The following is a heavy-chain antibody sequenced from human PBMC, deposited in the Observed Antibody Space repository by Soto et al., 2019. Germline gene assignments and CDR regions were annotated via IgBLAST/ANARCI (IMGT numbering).Heavy chain of an antibody. CDR1: GFTFSSSS. CDR2: ISRTVSTI. CDR3: AKDKGERSFDY. D-gene: IGHD3-16*01. V-gene: IGHV3-48*02. Sequence: EVQLVESGGGLVQPGGSLRLSCAASGFTFSSSSMNWVRQAPGKGLEWISYISRTVSTIDYADSVKGRFTISRDNAKNSLYLQMNILRDEDTAIYYCAKDKGERSFDYWGQGTLVTVSS. J-gene: IGHJ4*02.